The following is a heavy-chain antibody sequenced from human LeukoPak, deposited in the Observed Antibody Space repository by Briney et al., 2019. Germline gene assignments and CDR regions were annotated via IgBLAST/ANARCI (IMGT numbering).Heavy chain of an antibody. J-gene: IGHJ4*02. CDR3: ARQKDMTTVTTGFDY. Sequence: GASVKVSCKASGGTFSSYAISWVRQATGQGLEWMGGIIPIFGTANYAQKFQGRVTITTDESTSTAYMELSSLRSEDTAVYYCARQKDMTTVTTGFDYWGQGTLVTVSS. CDR2: IIPIFGTA. CDR1: GGTFSSYA. D-gene: IGHD4-11*01. V-gene: IGHV1-69*05.